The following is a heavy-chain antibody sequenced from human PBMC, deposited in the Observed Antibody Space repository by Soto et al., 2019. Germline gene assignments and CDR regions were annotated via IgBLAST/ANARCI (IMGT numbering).Heavy chain of an antibody. CDR3: AKYGGDQSPAFTWVTTVTTGGAYYFDY. CDR2: ISGSGGST. CDR1: GFTFSSYA. Sequence: GGSLRLSCAASGFTFSSYAMSWVRQAPGKGLEWVSAISGSGGSTYYADSVKGRFTISRDNSKNTLYLQMNSLRAEDTAVYYCAKYGGDQSPAFTWVTTVTTGGAYYFDYWGQGTLVTVSS. J-gene: IGHJ4*02. D-gene: IGHD4-17*01. V-gene: IGHV3-23*01.